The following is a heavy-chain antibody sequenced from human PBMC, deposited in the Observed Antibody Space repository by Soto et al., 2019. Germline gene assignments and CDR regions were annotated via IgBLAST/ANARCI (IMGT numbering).Heavy chain of an antibody. Sequence: QVQLQESGPGLVKPSETLSLTCTVSGGSISPYYWSWIRQTPGKGLEWIVYIYYTGRSNYNPSLKSRVSFSVYTSKKQFSLHLTSVTAADTAVDHGARDFCTSGTCYFFVYLGHGTLVTVSS. CDR1: GGSISPYY. CDR3: ARDFCTSGTCYFFVY. D-gene: IGHD2-2*01. J-gene: IGHJ4*01. CDR2: IYYTGRS. V-gene: IGHV4-59*01.